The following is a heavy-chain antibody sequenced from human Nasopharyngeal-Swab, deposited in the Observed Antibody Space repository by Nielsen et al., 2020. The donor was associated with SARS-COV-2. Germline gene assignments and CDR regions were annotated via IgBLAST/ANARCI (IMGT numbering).Heavy chain of an antibody. V-gene: IGHV4-39*01. CDR2: IYYSGST. J-gene: IGHJ4*02. CDR3: ARIAAAGAPGY. Sequence: WIRQPPGKGLEWIGSIYYSGSTYYNPPLKSRVTISVDTSKNQFSLKLSSVTAADTAVYYCARIAAAGAPGYWGQGTLVTVSS. D-gene: IGHD6-13*01.